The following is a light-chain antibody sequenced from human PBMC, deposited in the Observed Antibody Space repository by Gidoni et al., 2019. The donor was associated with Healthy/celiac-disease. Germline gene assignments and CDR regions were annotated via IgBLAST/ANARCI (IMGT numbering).Light chain of an antibody. V-gene: IGLV2-14*03. J-gene: IGLJ2*01. CDR3: SSYTSSSTLV. Sequence: QFALTQPASVSGSPGQSITISCTGTSSDVGGYNYVSWYQQHPGKAPKLRIYDVSIRPSGVSNRFSGSKSGNTASLTISGLQAEDEADYYCSSYTSSSTLVFGGGTKLTVL. CDR1: SSDVGGYNY. CDR2: DVS.